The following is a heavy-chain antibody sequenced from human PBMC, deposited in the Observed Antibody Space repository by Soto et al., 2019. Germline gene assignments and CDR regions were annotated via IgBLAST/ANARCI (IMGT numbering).Heavy chain of an antibody. CDR2: ISSSGSTI. D-gene: IGHD5-12*01. CDR1: GFTFSDYY. CDR3: ARVPRRIVATILLKRGYYFDY. V-gene: IGHV3-11*01. Sequence: GGSLRLSCAASGFTFSDYYMSWIRQAPGKGLEWVSYISSSGSTIYYADSVKGRFTISRDNAKNSLYLQMNSLRAEDTAVYYCARVPRRIVATILLKRGYYFDYWGQGTLVTVSS. J-gene: IGHJ4*02.